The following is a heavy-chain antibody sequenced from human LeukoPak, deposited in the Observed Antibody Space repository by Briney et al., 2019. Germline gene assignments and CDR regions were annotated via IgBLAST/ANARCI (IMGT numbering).Heavy chain of an antibody. J-gene: IGHJ3*02. CDR2: INPSGGST. Sequence: ASVTVSCKASGYTFTSYYMHWVRQAPGQGLEWMGIINPSGGSTSYAQKFQGGVTMTRDMSTSTVYMELSSLRSEDTAVYYCARRSSSLDAFDIWGQGTMVTVSS. D-gene: IGHD6-13*01. CDR3: ARRSSSLDAFDI. V-gene: IGHV1-46*01. CDR1: GYTFTSYY.